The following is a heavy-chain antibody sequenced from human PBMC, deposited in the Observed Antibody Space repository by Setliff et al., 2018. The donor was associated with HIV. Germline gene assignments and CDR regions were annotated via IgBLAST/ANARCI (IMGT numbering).Heavy chain of an antibody. CDR3: ARAAYSGTYVWEPATDL. CDR1: GGSIRSGSYY. CDR2: IYSTGGP. V-gene: IGHV4-61*09. D-gene: IGHD1-26*01. J-gene: IGHJ2*01. Sequence: PSETLSLTCSVPGGSIRSGSYYWSWVRQPAGKGLEWIGHIYSTGGPRYNPSLESRLTILVDTSRNQFSLNLSSVTAADTAVYYCARAAYSGTYVWEPATDLWGRGTLVTVS.